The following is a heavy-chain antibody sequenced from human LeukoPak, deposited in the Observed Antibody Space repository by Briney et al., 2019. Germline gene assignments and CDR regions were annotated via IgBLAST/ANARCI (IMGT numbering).Heavy chain of an antibody. Sequence: GGSLRLSCAASGFTFSSYAMSWVRQAPGKGLEWVSAISGSGGSTYYADSVKGRFTISRDNSKNSLYLQMNSLRAEDTAVYYCAREHCSGGSCYGLDYWGQGTLVTVSS. J-gene: IGHJ4*02. D-gene: IGHD2-15*01. CDR3: AREHCSGGSCYGLDY. V-gene: IGHV3-23*01. CDR2: ISGSGGST. CDR1: GFTFSSYA.